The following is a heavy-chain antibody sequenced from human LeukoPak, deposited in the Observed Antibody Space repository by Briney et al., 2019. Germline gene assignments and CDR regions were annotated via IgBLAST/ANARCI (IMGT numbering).Heavy chain of an antibody. Sequence: GGSLRLSCAASGFTVSSNYMSWVRQAPGKGLECVSDIYSGGSTYYADSVKGRFTISRDSSKNTLYLQMNSLRAEDTAVYYCAKDQVWIVVGSFDYWGQGTLVTVSS. CDR1: GFTVSSNY. D-gene: IGHD3-22*01. CDR2: IYSGGST. V-gene: IGHV3-53*01. CDR3: AKDQVWIVVGSFDY. J-gene: IGHJ4*02.